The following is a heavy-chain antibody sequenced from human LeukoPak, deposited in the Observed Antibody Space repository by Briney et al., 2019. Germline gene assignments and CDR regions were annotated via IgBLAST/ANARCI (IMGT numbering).Heavy chain of an antibody. CDR1: GFMFNSYA. V-gene: IGHV3-23*01. D-gene: IGHD3-10*01. Sequence: PGGSLRLSCAASGFMFNSYAMSWVRQAPGKGLEWVSGITSGGDTYYADSVRGRFTISRDNAKKSLYLQMNSLRAEDTAVYYCARDRVSGFGPDYWGQGTLVTVSS. CDR3: ARDRVSGFGPDY. CDR2: ITSGGDT. J-gene: IGHJ4*02.